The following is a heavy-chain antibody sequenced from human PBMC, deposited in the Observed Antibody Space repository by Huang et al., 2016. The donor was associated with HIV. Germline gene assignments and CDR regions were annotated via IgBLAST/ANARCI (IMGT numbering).Heavy chain of an antibody. CDR3: ARDPKYHRIGYYRQRRGIDI. D-gene: IGHD3-22*01. J-gene: IGHJ3*02. Sequence: QIQLMQSGPELKQPGASVKVSCKASGYTFTSYGITWVRQPPGQGPEWMGWMRASSGDTEYGQKVQGRVTWTTDTSTNIAYMELRSLRSDDTAKYYCARDPKYHRIGYYRQRRGIDIWGQGTMVIVSS. CDR2: MRASSGDT. CDR1: GYTFTSYG. V-gene: IGHV1-18*01.